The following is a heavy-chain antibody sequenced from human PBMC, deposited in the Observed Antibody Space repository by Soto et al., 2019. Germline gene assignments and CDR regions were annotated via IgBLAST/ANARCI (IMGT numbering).Heavy chain of an antibody. V-gene: IGHV3-23*01. CDR1: GFTFSSYA. J-gene: IGHJ4*02. CDR2: ISGSGGST. CDR3: AKDYPGSGRYIGYYFDY. D-gene: IGHD6-19*01. Sequence: GGSLRLSCAASGFTFSSYAMSWVRQAPGKGLEWVSAISGSGGSTYYADSVKGRFTISRDNSKNTLYLQMNSLRAEDTAVYYCAKDYPGSGRYIGYYFDYWGQGTLVTVSS.